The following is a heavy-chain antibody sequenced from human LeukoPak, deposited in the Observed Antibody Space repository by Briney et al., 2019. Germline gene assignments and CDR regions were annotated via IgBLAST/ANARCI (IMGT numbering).Heavy chain of an antibody. D-gene: IGHD1-26*01. V-gene: IGHV1-2*02. CDR1: GYTFTGHY. CDR3: ARGIVGDPQDY. CDR2: INPNSGGT. Sequence: ASVRVSCTTSGYTFTGHYLHWVRQAPGQGLEWMGWINPNSGGTNYAQKFQGRVTMTRDTSISTVHMDLGRLRSDDSAVYYCARGIVGDPQDYWGQGTLVTVSS. J-gene: IGHJ4*02.